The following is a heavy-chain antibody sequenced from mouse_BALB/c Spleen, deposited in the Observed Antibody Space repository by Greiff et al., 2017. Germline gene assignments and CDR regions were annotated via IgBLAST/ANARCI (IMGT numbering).Heavy chain of an antibody. CDR2: ISSGGST. D-gene: IGHD1-1*01. CDR3: AGGGGSRYYYAMDY. Sequence: EVKVVESGGGLVKPGGSLKLSCAASGFTFSSYAMSWVRQTPEKRLEWVASISSGGSTYYPDSVKGRFTISRDNAKNNLYLQMSSLKSEDTAMYYCAGGGGSRYYYAMDYWGQGTSVTVSS. CDR1: GFTFSSYA. V-gene: IGHV5-6-5*01. J-gene: IGHJ4*01.